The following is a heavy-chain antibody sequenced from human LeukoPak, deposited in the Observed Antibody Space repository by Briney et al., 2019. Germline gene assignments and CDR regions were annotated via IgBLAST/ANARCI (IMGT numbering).Heavy chain of an antibody. Sequence: GGSLRLSCAASGFTFSSYGMHWVRQAPGKGLEWVAFIRYDGSNKYYADSVKGRFTISRDNSKNTLYLQMNSLRAEDTAVYYCAKRAVTTFFPADYWGQGTLVTVSS. J-gene: IGHJ4*02. CDR3: AKRAVTTFFPADY. V-gene: IGHV3-30*02. CDR1: GFTFSSYG. CDR2: IRYDGSNK. D-gene: IGHD4-11*01.